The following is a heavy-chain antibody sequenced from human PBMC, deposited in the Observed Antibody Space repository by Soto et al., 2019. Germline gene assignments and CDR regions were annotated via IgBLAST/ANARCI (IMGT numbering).Heavy chain of an antibody. V-gene: IGHV4-59*01. J-gene: IGHJ5*02. CDR2: IYYSGST. CDR3: ARGVKGITIFGVVIIPWFDP. D-gene: IGHD3-3*01. CDR1: GGSISSYY. Sequence: SETLSLTCTVSGGSISSYYWSWIRQPPGKGLEWIGYIYYSGSTNYNPSLKSRVTISVDTSKNQFSLKLSSVTAADTAVYYCARGVKGITIFGVVIIPWFDPWGQGTLVTVSS.